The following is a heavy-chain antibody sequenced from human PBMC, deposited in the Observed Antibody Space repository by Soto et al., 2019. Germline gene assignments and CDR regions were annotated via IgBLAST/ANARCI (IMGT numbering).Heavy chain of an antibody. CDR3: ARGSLSTVTTYGYYYYGMDV. V-gene: IGHV1-69*13. J-gene: IGHJ6*02. D-gene: IGHD4-17*01. CDR2: IIPIFGTA. Sequence: SVKVSCKASGGTFSSYAISWVRQAPGQGLEWMGGIIPIFGTADYEQKFQGRVTITADESTSTAYMELSSLRSEDTAVYYCARGSLSTVTTYGYYYYGMDVWGQGTKVTVSS. CDR1: GGTFSSYA.